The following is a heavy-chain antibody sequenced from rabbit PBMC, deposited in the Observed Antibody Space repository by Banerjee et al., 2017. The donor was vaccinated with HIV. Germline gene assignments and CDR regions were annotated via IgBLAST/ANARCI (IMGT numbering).Heavy chain of an antibody. CDR2: IDAGSSGST. V-gene: IGHV1S40*01. D-gene: IGHD4-2*01. Sequence: QSLEESGGDLVKPGASLTLTCKASGIDFSSNYYMCWVRQAPGKGLVWIACIDAGSSGSTYYATWAKGRFTISVTSSTTVTLQMTSLTAADTATYFCARDRGYAADGYPYYFNLWGPGTLVTVS. CDR1: GIDFSSNYY. CDR3: ARDRGYAADGYPYYFNL. J-gene: IGHJ4*01.